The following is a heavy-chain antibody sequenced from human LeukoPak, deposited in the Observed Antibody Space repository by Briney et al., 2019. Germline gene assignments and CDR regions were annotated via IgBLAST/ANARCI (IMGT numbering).Heavy chain of an antibody. CDR3: ARDSDDSYDKIDY. CDR1: GFTFRTYW. V-gene: IGHV3-7*01. J-gene: IGHJ4*02. CDR2: IKQDGSEK. D-gene: IGHD1-1*01. Sequence: PGGSLRLSCGASGFTFRTYWMSWVRQAPGKGLEWVANIKQDGSEKYYLDSVKGRFTISRDNAKNSLYLQMNSLRVEDTAVYYCARDSDDSYDKIDYWGQGTLVTVSS.